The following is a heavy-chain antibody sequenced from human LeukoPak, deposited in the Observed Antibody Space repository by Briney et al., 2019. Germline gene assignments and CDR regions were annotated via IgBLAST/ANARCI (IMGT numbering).Heavy chain of an antibody. CDR3: ARGAQLTDY. Sequence: GGSLRLSCAASGFTFYTYGMHWVSQAPGKGLEYVSGIGPDGGTTYYAKSVKGRFTISRDNSKRRVYLQMGSLTADDMGVYYCARGAQLTDYWGQGTLVTVSS. CDR2: IGPDGGTT. CDR1: GFTFYTYG. J-gene: IGHJ4*02. V-gene: IGHV3-64*01. D-gene: IGHD6-13*01.